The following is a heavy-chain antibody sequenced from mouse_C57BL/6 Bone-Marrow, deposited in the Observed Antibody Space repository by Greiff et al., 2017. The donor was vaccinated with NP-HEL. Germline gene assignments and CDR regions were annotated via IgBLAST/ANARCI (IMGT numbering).Heavy chain of an antibody. D-gene: IGHD1-1*01. CDR3: ASYYCSRYYYAMDY. J-gene: IGHJ4*01. CDR2: IDPANGNT. V-gene: IGHV14-3*01. CDR1: GFNIKNTY. Sequence: VQLQQSVAELVRPGASVKLSCTASGFNIKNTYMHWVKQRPEQGLEWIGRIDPANGNTKYAPKFQGKATITADTSSNTAYLQLSRLTSEYTAIYYCASYYCSRYYYAMDYWGQGTSVTVSS.